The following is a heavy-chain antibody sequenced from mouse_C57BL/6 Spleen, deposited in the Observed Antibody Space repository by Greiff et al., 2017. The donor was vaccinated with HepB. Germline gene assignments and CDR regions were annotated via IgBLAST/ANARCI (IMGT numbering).Heavy chain of an antibody. CDR2: INPNNGGT. V-gene: IGHV1-18*01. CDR3: ARATTVVYWYFDV. J-gene: IGHJ1*03. Sequence: EVKLVESGPELVKPGASVKIPCKASGYTFTDYNMDWVKQSHGKSLEWIGDINPNNGGTIYNQKFKGKATLTVDKSSSTAYMELRSLTSEDTAVYYCARATTVVYWYFDVWGTGTTVTVSS. D-gene: IGHD1-1*01. CDR1: GYTFTDYN.